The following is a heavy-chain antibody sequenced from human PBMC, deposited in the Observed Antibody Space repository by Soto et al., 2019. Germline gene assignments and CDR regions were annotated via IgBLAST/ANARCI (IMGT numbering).Heavy chain of an antibody. V-gene: IGHV3-30-3*01. Sequence: SLRLSCAAFGFTFSSYAMHWVRQAPGKGLEWVAVISYDGSNKYYADSVKGRFTISRDNSKNTLYLQMNSLRAEDTAVYYCARAITMVRGKLYYYGMDVWGQGTTVTVSS. CDR3: ARAITMVRGKLYYYGMDV. CDR1: GFTFSSYA. CDR2: ISYDGSNK. J-gene: IGHJ6*02. D-gene: IGHD3-10*01.